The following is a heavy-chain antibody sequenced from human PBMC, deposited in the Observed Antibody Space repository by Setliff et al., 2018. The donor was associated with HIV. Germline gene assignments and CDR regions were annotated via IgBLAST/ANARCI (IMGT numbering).Heavy chain of an antibody. CDR2: MSGSTGDT. J-gene: IGHJ4*02. D-gene: IGHD3-22*01. Sequence: LSLTCSVSGDFFSSDYYWGWIRQSPGKGLEWVATMSGSTGDTYYADSVKGRFTISRDNSKNTLFLQLSSLRPDTAVYYCGRGHHYYYDSSVAHQIDYLGQGTLVTVSS. CDR1: GDFFSSDY. V-gene: IGHV3-11*06. CDR3: GRGHHYYYDSSVAHQIDY.